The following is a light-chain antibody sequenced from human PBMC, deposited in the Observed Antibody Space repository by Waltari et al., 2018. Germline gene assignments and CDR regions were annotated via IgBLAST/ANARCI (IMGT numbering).Light chain of an antibody. CDR1: SSDVGGYKY. Sequence: QSALTQPRSVSGSPGQSVTISCTGTSSDVGGYKYVSWYQQHPGKAPKLMIYDVSKRPSGVPDRFSGSKSGNTASLTISGLQAEDEADYYCCSYAGSLRVFGGGTKLTVL. V-gene: IGLV2-11*01. CDR3: CSYAGSLRV. J-gene: IGLJ2*01. CDR2: DVS.